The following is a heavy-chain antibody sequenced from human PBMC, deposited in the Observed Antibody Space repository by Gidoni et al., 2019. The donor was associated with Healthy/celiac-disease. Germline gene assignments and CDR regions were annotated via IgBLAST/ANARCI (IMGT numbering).Heavy chain of an antibody. Sequence: QVQLAQSGAEVKKPGSSVKVSCKASGGTFSSYAISWVRQAPGQGLEWMGGIIPIFGTANYEQKFQGRVTITADKSTSTAYMELSSLRSEDTAVYYCASGYCSSTSCYSALDVWGQGTTVTVSS. CDR3: ASGYCSSTSCYSALDV. J-gene: IGHJ6*02. D-gene: IGHD2-2*03. V-gene: IGHV1-69*06. CDR1: GGTFSSYA. CDR2: IIPIFGTA.